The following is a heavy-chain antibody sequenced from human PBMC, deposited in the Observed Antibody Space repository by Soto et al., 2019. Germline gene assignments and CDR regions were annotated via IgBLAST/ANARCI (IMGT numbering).Heavy chain of an antibody. D-gene: IGHD6-6*01. CDR1: GYTFTGYY. V-gene: IGHV1-2*02. CDR3: ARGWSSSVDY. J-gene: IGHJ4*02. CDR2: INPNSGGT. Sequence: QVQLVQSGAEVKKPGASVKVSCKASGYTFTGYYMHWVRQAPGQGPEWMGWINPNSGGTTYAQKFQGRVTVTRDTSISTAYRELSSLRSDDRAVYYCARGWSSSVDYWGQGTLVTVSS.